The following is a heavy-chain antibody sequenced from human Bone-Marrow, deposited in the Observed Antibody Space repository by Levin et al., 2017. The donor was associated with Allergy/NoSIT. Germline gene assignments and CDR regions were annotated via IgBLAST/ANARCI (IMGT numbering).Heavy chain of an antibody. Sequence: GGSLRLSCAVSGLRSGMHWVRQAPGKGLDWVASISSDGSEKHYGDSVRGRFTISRDNSINTIYLQMDNMRLEDTAVYYCAKEGLGTVADLHLDSWGQGALVTVSS. J-gene: IGHJ4*02. V-gene: IGHV3-30*18. CDR3: AKEGLGTVADLHLDS. D-gene: IGHD4-23*01. CDR1: GLRSG. CDR2: ISSDGSEK.